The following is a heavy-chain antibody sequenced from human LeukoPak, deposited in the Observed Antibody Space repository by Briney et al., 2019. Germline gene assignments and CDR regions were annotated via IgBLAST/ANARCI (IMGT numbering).Heavy chain of an antibody. D-gene: IGHD3-10*01. V-gene: IGHV4-34*01. CDR3: ARFYYYYGSPYTDAFDI. Sequence: PSETLSLTCAVYGGSFSGYYWSWIRQPPGKGLEWIGEINHSGSTNYNPSLKSRVTISVDTSKNQFSLKLSSVTAADTAVYYCARFYYYYGSPYTDAFDIWGQGTMVTVSS. CDR2: INHSGST. J-gene: IGHJ3*02. CDR1: GGSFSGYY.